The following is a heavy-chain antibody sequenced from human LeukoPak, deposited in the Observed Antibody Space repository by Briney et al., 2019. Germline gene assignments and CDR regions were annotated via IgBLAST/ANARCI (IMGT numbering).Heavy chain of an antibody. CDR3: AKGLRGPAAGTDYFDY. D-gene: IGHD6-13*01. CDR2: ISSSSSYI. CDR1: GFTFSSYS. V-gene: IGHV3-21*04. Sequence: GGSLRLSCAASGFTFSSYSMNWVRQAPGKGLEWVSSISSSSSYIYYADSVKGRFTISRDKSMNTQYLQMNSLRDEDTAVYYCAKGLRGPAAGTDYFDYWGQGTLVTVSS. J-gene: IGHJ4*02.